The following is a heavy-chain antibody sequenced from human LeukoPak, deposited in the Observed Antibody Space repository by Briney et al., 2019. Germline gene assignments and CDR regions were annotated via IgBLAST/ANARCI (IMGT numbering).Heavy chain of an antibody. V-gene: IGHV3-23*01. CDR2: ISGSGGST. J-gene: IGHJ4*02. CDR3: AKVPLSGSYLYFDY. CDR1: GFTFSSYA. D-gene: IGHD1-26*01. Sequence: GGSLRLSCAASGFTFSSYAMSWVRQAPGKGLEWVSAISGSGGSTYYADSVKGRFTISRDNSKNTLYLQISSLRAEDTAVYYCAKVPLSGSYLYFDYWGQGTLVTVSS.